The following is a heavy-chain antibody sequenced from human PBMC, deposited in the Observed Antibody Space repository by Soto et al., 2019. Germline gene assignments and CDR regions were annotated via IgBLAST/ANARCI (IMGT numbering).Heavy chain of an antibody. CDR3: ARGYSGSYYTAHQIYFDY. V-gene: IGHV4-39*01. CDR1: GGSISSSSYY. Sequence: KPSETLSLTCTVSGGSISSSSYYWGWIRQPPGKGLEWIGSIYYSGSTYYNPSLKSRVTISVDTSKNQFSLKLSSVTAADTAVYYCARGYSGSYYTAHQIYFDYWGQGTLVTVSS. CDR2: IYYSGST. J-gene: IGHJ4*02. D-gene: IGHD3-10*01.